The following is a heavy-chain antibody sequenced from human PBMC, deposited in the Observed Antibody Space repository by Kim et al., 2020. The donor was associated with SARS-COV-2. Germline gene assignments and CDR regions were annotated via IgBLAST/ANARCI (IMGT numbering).Heavy chain of an antibody. CDR1: GFTFGGHD. J-gene: IGHJ6*02. V-gene: IGHV3-13*04. D-gene: IGHD5-18*01. Sequence: GGSLRLSCAASGFTFGGHDMHWVRQGSGKGLEWVSAIGTAGETFYSGSVKGRFIISRENGRNSLFLQMDSLKVGDTAVYYCARGIHQWLGVDVWCQGTTVTVSS. CDR3: ARGIHQWLGVDV. CDR2: IGTAGET.